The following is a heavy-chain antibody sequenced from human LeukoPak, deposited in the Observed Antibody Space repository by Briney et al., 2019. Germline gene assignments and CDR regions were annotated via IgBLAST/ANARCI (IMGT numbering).Heavy chain of an antibody. V-gene: IGHV3-30*02. J-gene: IGHJ6*02. CDR2: IWYDGSKK. Sequence: GGSLRLSCAASGFTFSSYGMHWVRQAPGKGLEWVAVIWYDGSKKYYTDSVKGRFTISRDNSKNTLYLQMNSLRAEDTALYYCAKAVGSYYYYGMDVWGQGTTVTVSS. CDR1: GFTFSSYG. D-gene: IGHD1-26*01. CDR3: AKAVGSYYYYGMDV.